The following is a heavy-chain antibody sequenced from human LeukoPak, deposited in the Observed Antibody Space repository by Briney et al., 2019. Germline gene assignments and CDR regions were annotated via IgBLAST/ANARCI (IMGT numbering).Heavy chain of an antibody. D-gene: IGHD3-3*01. V-gene: IGHV1-2*02. CDR2: INPNSGGT. CDR3: ARGSGNYDFWSGRDYYYYMDV. Sequence: GASVKVSCKASGYTFTGYYMHWVRQAPGQGLEWMGWINPNSGGTNYAQKFQGRVTMTGDTSISTAYMELSRLRSDDTAVYYCARGSGNYDFWSGRDYYYYMDVWGKGTTVTVSS. J-gene: IGHJ6*03. CDR1: GYTFTGYY.